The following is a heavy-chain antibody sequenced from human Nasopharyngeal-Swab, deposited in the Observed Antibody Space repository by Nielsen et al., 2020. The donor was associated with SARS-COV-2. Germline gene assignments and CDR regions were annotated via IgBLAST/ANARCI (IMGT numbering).Heavy chain of an antibody. CDR3: ARGSRRAIVGATAY. V-gene: IGHV3-30*14. D-gene: IGHD1-26*01. CDR2: MSYNGSNR. J-gene: IGHJ4*02. Sequence: GGSLRLSCAASGSTFTDYTMHWVRQPPGQGLEWVAIMSYNGSNRYYADSVKGRFTFSRDNSKNTLYLQMTSLRAEDTAVYYCARGSRRAIVGATAYWGQGTLVTVSS. CDR1: GSTFTDYT.